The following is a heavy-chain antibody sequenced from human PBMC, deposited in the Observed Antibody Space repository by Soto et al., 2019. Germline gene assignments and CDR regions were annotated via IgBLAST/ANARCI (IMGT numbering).Heavy chain of an antibody. Sequence: QIQLVQSGAEVKKPEASVKVSCKASGYTFTSYGISWVRQAPGQGHEWMGWISAYNGNTNYAQKLQGRVTMTTDTSTSTAYMELRSLRSDDTAVYYCARYPEYQLLGWFDPWGQGTLVTVSS. CDR3: ARYPEYQLLGWFDP. CDR1: GYTFTSYG. V-gene: IGHV1-18*01. CDR2: ISAYNGNT. D-gene: IGHD2-2*01. J-gene: IGHJ5*02.